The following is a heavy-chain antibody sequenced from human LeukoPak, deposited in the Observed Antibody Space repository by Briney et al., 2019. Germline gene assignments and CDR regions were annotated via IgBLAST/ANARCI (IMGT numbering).Heavy chain of an antibody. J-gene: IGHJ4*02. Sequence: SETLSLLCAVYGGPFSVYYWRGIPDPPGKGLEWIGEINHSGSTNYNPSLKSRVTISVDTSKNQFSLKLSSVTAADTAVYYCARGLRDWGQGTLVTVSS. V-gene: IGHV4-34*01. CDR3: ARGLRD. CDR1: GGPFSVYY. CDR2: INHSGST.